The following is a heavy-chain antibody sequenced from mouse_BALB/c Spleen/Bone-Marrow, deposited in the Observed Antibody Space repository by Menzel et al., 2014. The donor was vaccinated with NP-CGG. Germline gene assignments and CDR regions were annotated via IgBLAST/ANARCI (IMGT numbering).Heavy chain of an antibody. CDR3: TRSNYGYWYFDV. J-gene: IGHJ1*01. Sequence: VQLLQSGAELVKPGASVKLSCKASGYSFTNYYMYWVKRRPGQGLEWIGEINPSNGGTNFNEKFKNKATLTVDKSSSTAYMQLSSLTSEDSAVYYCTRSNYGYWYFDVWGAGTTVTVSS. CDR2: INPSNGGT. CDR1: GYSFTNYY. V-gene: IGHV1S81*02. D-gene: IGHD1-1*01.